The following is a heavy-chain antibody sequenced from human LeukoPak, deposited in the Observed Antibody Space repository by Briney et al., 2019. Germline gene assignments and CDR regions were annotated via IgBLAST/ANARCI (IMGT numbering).Heavy chain of an antibody. CDR2: IYYSGST. V-gene: IGHV4-39*01. J-gene: IGHJ4*02. D-gene: IGHD2-2*01. CDR1: GGSISSSSYY. CDR3: ARLGGYCSSTSCADY. Sequence: TSETLSLTCTVSGGSISSSSYYWGWIRQPPGKGLEWIGSIYYSGSTYYNPSLKSRVTISVDTSKNQFSLKLSSVTAADTAVYYCARLGGYCSSTSCADYWGQGTLVTVSS.